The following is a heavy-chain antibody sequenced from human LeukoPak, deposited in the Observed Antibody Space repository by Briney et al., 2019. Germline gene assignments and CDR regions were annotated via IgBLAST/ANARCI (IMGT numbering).Heavy chain of an antibody. Sequence: GGSLRLSCAASGFTFSSYGMSWVRQAPGKGLEWVSAISGSGGSTYYADSVKGRFTISRDNSKNTLFLQMNSLRPEDTAVYHCAKGRWLTDYWGQGTLVTVSS. CDR3: AKGRWLTDY. CDR1: GFTFSSYG. J-gene: IGHJ4*02. CDR2: ISGSGGST. D-gene: IGHD5-24*01. V-gene: IGHV3-23*01.